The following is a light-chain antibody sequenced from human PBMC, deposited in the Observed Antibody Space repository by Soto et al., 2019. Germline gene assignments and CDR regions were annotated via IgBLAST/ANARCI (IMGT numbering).Light chain of an antibody. CDR3: AAWDDSLSDLVV. V-gene: IGLV1-47*02. Sequence: QPVLTQPPSASGTPGQRVTISCSGSSSNIGSNYVYWYQQLPGTAPKLLIYSNNQRPSGVPDRFSGSKSGTSASLAISGLRSEDEADYYCAAWDDSLSDLVVFGGGTKLTVL. CDR2: SNN. CDR1: SSNIGSNY. J-gene: IGLJ2*01.